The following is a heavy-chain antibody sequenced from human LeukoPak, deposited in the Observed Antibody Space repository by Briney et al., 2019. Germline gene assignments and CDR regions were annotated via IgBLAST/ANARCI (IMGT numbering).Heavy chain of an antibody. J-gene: IGHJ4*02. CDR3: AKDREVGYWGYDILSGVNFDY. Sequence: GRSLRLSCAASGFTFDDYAMHWVRQAPGKGLEWVSGISWNSGSIGYADSVKGRFTISRDNAKNSLYLQMNSLRAEDTALYYCAKDREVGYWGYDILSGVNFDYWGQGTLVTVSS. CDR1: GFTFDDYA. D-gene: IGHD3-9*01. V-gene: IGHV3-9*01. CDR2: ISWNSGSI.